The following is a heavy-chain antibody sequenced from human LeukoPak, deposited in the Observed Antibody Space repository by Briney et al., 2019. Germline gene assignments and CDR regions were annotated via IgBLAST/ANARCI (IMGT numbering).Heavy chain of an antibody. J-gene: IGHJ4*02. CDR2: MSGSGGGT. Sequence: PGGSLRLSCAASGFTFSNYAMTWVRQAPGKGLEWVSGMSGSGGGTYYADSVKGRFTISRDNSKNTLYLQMNSLRAEDTAVYYCARQNTPHGNFDYWGQGTLVTVSS. CDR3: ARQNTPHGNFDY. D-gene: IGHD1-26*01. V-gene: IGHV3-23*01. CDR1: GFTFSNYA.